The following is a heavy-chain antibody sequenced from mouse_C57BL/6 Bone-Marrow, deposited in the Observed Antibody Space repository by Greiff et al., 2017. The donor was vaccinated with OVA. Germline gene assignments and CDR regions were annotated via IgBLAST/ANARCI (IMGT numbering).Heavy chain of an antibody. CDR2: ISSGGDYI. D-gene: IGHD1-1*01. J-gene: IGHJ2*01. Sequence: EVKLVESGEGLVKPGGSLKLSCAASGFTFSSYAMSWVRQTPEQRLEWVAYISSGGDYIYYADTVKGRFTISRDNARNTLYLQMSSLKSEDTAMYYCTRGTVVAPYFDYWGQGTTLTVSS. V-gene: IGHV5-9-1*02. CDR3: TRGTVVAPYFDY. CDR1: GFTFSSYA.